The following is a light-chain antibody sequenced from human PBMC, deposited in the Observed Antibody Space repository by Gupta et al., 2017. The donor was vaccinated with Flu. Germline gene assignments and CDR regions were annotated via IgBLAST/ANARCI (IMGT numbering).Light chain of an antibody. CDR1: EGLVYSDGNTY. CDR3: MQGSRWPWT. J-gene: IGKJ1*01. CDR2: QIS. V-gene: IGKV2-30*01. Sequence: VVMTQSPLSLLVNLGQPASISCRSSEGLVYSDGNTYLHWFQLGPGQSPRRLIYQISRRESGVPDRFSGSGSGTDFTLKIRRVESEDVGVYFCMQGSRWPWTFGQGTKVEIK.